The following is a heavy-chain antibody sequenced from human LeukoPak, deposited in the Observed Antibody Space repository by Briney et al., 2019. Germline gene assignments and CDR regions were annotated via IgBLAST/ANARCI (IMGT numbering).Heavy chain of an antibody. CDR3: AGHDYGGKPAGSMDV. CDR1: GYTFTSYD. V-gene: IGHV1-8*01. Sequence: GASVKVSCKASGYTFTSYDINWVRQATGQGLEWMGWINPNSGNTGYAQKFQGRVTMTRNTSISTAYMELSSLRSEDTAVYYCAGHDYGGKPAGSMDVWGQGTTVTVSS. D-gene: IGHD4-23*01. CDR2: INPNSGNT. J-gene: IGHJ6*02.